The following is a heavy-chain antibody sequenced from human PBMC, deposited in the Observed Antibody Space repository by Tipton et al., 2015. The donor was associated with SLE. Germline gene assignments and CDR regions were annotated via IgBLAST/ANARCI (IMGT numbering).Heavy chain of an antibody. V-gene: IGHV3-33*01. J-gene: IGHJ4*02. CDR1: GFTFTTYG. Sequence: SLRLSCEASGFTFTTYGMHWVRQAPGKGLEWVAVIWYDGSNKFYADSVKGRFTISRDNAKNSLYLQMNSLRAEDTAVYYCARASVASGFYLTDYWGQGTLVTVSS. CDR2: IWYDGSNK. CDR3: ARASVASGFYLTDY. D-gene: IGHD3-22*01.